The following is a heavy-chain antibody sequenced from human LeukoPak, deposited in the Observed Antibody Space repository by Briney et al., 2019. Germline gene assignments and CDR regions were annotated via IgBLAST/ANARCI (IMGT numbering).Heavy chain of an antibody. CDR2: ISGAGGRT. CDR3: AKDRADNGDRLRFDP. D-gene: IGHD4-17*01. V-gene: IGHV3-23*01. J-gene: IGHJ5*02. CDR1: GFSLSTYA. Sequence: GGSLRLSWAASGFSLSTYAMSWVRQAPGKGPEWVSAISGAGGRTYYADSVKGRFTISRDNSKNTLYLQMDSLRAEDTAVYYCAKDRADNGDRLRFDPWGQGTLVTVSS.